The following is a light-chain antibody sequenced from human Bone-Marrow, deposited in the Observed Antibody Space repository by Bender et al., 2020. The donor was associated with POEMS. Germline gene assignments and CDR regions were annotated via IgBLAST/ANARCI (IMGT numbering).Light chain of an antibody. J-gene: IGLJ3*02. CDR3: VAWDASLNGWV. V-gene: IGLV2-14*03. CDR2: HVT. Sequence: QSALTQPASVSGSLGQSITISCTGTSSDVGGYDYVSWYQRHPGKAPKLMIYHVTSRPSGVSHRFSGSKSGNTASLAITGSQSDDVAIYFCVAWDASLNGWVFGGGTKLTVL. CDR1: SSDVGGYDY.